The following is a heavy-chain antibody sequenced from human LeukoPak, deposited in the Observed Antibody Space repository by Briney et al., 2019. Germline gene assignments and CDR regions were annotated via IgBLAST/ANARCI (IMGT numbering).Heavy chain of an antibody. J-gene: IGHJ4*02. CDR2: IYYSGST. CDR3: ASAKWIETCFDY. D-gene: IGHD5-12*01. V-gene: IGHV4-39*07. CDR1: GGSISSSSYY. Sequence: SETLSLTCTVSGGSISSSSYYWGWIRQPPGKGLEWIGSIYYSGSTYYNPSLKSRVTISVDTSKNQFSLKLSSVTAADTAVYYCASAKWIETCFDYWGQGTLVTVSS.